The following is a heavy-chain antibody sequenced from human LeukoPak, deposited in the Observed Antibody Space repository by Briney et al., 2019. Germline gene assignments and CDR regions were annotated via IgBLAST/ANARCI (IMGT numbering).Heavy chain of an antibody. CDR2: INAGNGNT. CDR1: GYTFTGYY. CDR3: ARDLFRALGSGSWNY. V-gene: IGHV1-3*01. Sequence: GASVKVSCKASGYTFTGYYIHWVRQAPGQGLEWMGWINAGNGNTKYSQKFQGRVTITRDTSASTAYMELSSLRSEDTAVYYCARDLFRALGSGSWNYWGQGTLVTVSS. J-gene: IGHJ4*02. D-gene: IGHD3-10*01.